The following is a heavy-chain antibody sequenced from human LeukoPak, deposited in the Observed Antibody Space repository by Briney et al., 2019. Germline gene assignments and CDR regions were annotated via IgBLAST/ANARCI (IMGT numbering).Heavy chain of an antibody. D-gene: IGHD3-22*01. CDR3: AKEYRDYYDSSGYYSY. Sequence: GGSLRLSCAASGFTFSSYGMHWVRQAPGKGLEWVAVILYDGSNKYYADSVKGRFTISRDNSMNTLYLQMNSLRAEDTAVYYCAKEYRDYYDSSGYYSYWGQGTLVTVSS. V-gene: IGHV3-30*18. CDR2: ILYDGSNK. CDR1: GFTFSSYG. J-gene: IGHJ4*02.